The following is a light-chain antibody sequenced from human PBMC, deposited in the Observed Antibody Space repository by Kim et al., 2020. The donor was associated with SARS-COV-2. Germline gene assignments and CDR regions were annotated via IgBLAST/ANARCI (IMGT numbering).Light chain of an antibody. J-gene: IGKJ4*01. CDR3: QHYNKWPLT. V-gene: IGKV3D-15*01. CDR1: QSVSNN. CDR2: GAS. Sequence: VSPGERATLSCKTSQSVSNNLAWYQQKPGQSPRLLIYGASTRATDIPDRFSGSGSGTEFTLTISSLQSEDFAVYYCQHYNKWPLTFGGGTKVDIK.